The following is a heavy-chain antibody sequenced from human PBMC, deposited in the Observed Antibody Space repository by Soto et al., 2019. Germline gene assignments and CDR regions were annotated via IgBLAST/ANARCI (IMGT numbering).Heavy chain of an antibody. J-gene: IGHJ4*02. Sequence: PGGSLRLSCAASGFTFSNYWMTWVLQAPGKGLEWVANIQQDGNEKYYVDSVKGRFTISRDNAKNSLYLQMNSLRAEDTAVYYCARPPTTGWRLLINDYWGPGSLVTVS. D-gene: IGHD2-21*02. CDR3: ARPPTTGWRLLINDY. CDR1: GFTFSNYW. CDR2: IQQDGNEK. V-gene: IGHV3-7*01.